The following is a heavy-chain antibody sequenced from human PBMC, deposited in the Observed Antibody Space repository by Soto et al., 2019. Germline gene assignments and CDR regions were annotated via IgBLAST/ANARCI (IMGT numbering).Heavy chain of an antibody. V-gene: IGHV1-69*12. Sequence: QVQLVQSGTEVKKPGSSVKVSCKASGDSFSTYLFSWVRQAPGQGLEWMGGIIPIFETAKYAQKFQGRVTITADESTNTAYMELSNVRSEDTAVYYCARGGGVSRDGYTYNRQTCDLWGQGTLVTVSS. CDR2: IIPIFETA. J-gene: IGHJ5*02. CDR3: ARGGGVSRDGYTYNRQTCDL. D-gene: IGHD2-8*02. CDR1: GDSFSTYL.